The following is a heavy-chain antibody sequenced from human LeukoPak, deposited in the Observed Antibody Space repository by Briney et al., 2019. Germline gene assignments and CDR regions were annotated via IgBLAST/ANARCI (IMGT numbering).Heavy chain of an antibody. CDR1: GYTFTSYG. Sequence: ASVKVSCKASGYTFTSYGISWVGQAPGQGLEWMGWISAYNGNTNYAQKLQGRVTMTTDTSTSTAYMELRSLRSDDTAVYYCARDWAHGYSGYDGFDYWGQGTLVTVSS. D-gene: IGHD5-12*01. CDR2: ISAYNGNT. J-gene: IGHJ4*02. CDR3: ARDWAHGYSGYDGFDY. V-gene: IGHV1-18*01.